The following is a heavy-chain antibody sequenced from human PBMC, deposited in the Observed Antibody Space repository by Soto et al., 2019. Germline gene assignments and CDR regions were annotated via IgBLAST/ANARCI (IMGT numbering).Heavy chain of an antibody. CDR3: ARDVSPDAFDI. CDR2: INAGNGNT. Sequence: ASVKVSCKASGYTFTSYGFSWVRQAPGQRLEWMGWINAGNGNTKYSQKFQGRVTITRDTSASTAYMELSSLRSEDTAVYYCARDVSPDAFDIWGQGTMVTVSS. CDR1: GYTFTSYG. V-gene: IGHV1-3*01. J-gene: IGHJ3*02.